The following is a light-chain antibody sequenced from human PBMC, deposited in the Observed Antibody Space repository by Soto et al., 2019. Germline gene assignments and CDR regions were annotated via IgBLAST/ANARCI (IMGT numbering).Light chain of an antibody. CDR1: QSVSNNY. CDR2: GAS. Sequence: EIVLTQSPGTLSLSPGERATLSCRASQSVSNNYLAWYQQKPGQAPRLLIYGASSRATGIPDRFTGSGSGTDFTLTISRLEPEDFATYYCLQHNSYPWTFGQGTKVDIK. J-gene: IGKJ1*01. CDR3: LQHNSYPWT. V-gene: IGKV3-20*01.